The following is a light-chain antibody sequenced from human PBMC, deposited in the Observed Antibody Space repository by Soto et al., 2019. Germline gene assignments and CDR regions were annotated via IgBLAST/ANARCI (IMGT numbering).Light chain of an antibody. V-gene: IGKV3-20*01. Sequence: IVFTKSAGTLSLSPGERATLSCRASQSFXSSYLAWYQQRRGQAPRLRXACATSSATGSPDRXSGSGSGTDFTRTISRLEPDYCAGYYCHQYGRTTATFGQGTKVDIK. J-gene: IGKJ1*01. CDR3: HQYGRTTAT. CDR1: QSFXSSY. CDR2: CAT.